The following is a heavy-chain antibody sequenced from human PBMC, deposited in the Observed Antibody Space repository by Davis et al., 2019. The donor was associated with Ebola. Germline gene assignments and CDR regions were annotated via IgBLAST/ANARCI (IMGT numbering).Heavy chain of an antibody. CDR3: ARGHTYGRWDDWFDP. J-gene: IGHJ5*02. D-gene: IGHD5-18*01. CDR2: INPNFGGK. V-gene: IGHV1-2*06. Sequence: ASVKVSCKASGYGFTGYYIHWVRQAPGQGLEWMGRINPNFGGKIYAQKFQDRVTMTIDTSINTAYMELDRLTSDDTAIYYCARGHTYGRWDDWFDPWGQGTLVTVSS. CDR1: GYGFTGYY.